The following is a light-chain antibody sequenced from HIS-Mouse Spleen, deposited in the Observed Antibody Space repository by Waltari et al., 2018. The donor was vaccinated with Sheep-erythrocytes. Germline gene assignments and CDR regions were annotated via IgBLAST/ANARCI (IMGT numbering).Light chain of an antibody. CDR2: DVS. CDR3: CSYADSSGTYV. J-gene: IGLJ1*01. V-gene: IGLV2-11*01. Sequence: QSALTQPRSVSGSPGQSVTISCTGTSSDVGGYNYVSWYQQHPGKAPKLMIYDVSKRTSGVPVRFSGSKSGNTASLTVSGLQAEDEADYYCCSYADSSGTYVFGTGTKVTVL. CDR1: SSDVGGYNY.